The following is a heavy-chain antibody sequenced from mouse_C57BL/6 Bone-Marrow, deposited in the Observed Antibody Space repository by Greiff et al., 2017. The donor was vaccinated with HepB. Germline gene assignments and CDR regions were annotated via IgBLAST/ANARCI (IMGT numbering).Heavy chain of an antibody. CDR1: GFTFSDYG. Sequence: DVKLVESGGGLVQPGGSLKLSCAASGFTFSDYGMAWVRQAPRKGPEWVAFIGNLAYSIYYADTVTGRFTISRENAKNTLYLEMSSLRSEDTAMYYCARASSGYLYYFDYWGQGTTLTVSS. D-gene: IGHD3-2*02. V-gene: IGHV5-15*01. J-gene: IGHJ2*01. CDR2: IGNLAYSI. CDR3: ARASSGYLYYFDY.